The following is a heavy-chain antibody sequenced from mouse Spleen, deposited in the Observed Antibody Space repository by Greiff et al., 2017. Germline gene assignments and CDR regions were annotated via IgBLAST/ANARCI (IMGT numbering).Heavy chain of an antibody. J-gene: IGHJ4*01. CDR1: GFTFSDYY. CDR2: ISNGGGST. Sequence: EVKLMESGGGLVQPGGSLKLSCATSGFTFSDYYMYWVRQTPEKRLEWVAYISNGGGSTYYPDTVKGRFTISRDNAKNTLYLQMSRLKSEDTAMYYCARRLGRRGDAMDYWGQGTSVTVSS. CDR3: ARRLGRRGDAMDY. D-gene: IGHD4-1*01. V-gene: IGHV5-12*02.